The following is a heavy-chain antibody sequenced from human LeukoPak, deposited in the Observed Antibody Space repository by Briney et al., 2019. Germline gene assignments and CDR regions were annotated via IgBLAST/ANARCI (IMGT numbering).Heavy chain of an antibody. CDR3: ARDLGMTDGDYVSYFDY. J-gene: IGHJ4*02. V-gene: IGHV3-48*03. CDR2: ISSSGSII. D-gene: IGHD4-17*01. Sequence: TGGSLRLSCAASGFTFSRYELNWVRQAPGKGLEWVSYISSSGSIIYYADSVKGRFTISRDNAKNSLYLQMNSLRAGDTAVYYCARDLGMTDGDYVSYFDYWGQGTLVTVSS. CDR1: GFTFSRYE.